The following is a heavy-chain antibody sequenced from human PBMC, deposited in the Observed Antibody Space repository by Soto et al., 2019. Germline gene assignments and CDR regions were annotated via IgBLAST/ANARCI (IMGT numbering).Heavy chain of an antibody. CDR1: GFTFGDYA. CDR2: IRSKAYGGTT. CDR3: TRDLGLYSKWGGDDY. V-gene: IGHV3-49*04. J-gene: IGHJ4*02. D-gene: IGHD4-4*01. Sequence: GGSLRLSCTASGFTFGDYAMSWVRQAPGKGLEWVGFIRSKAYGGTTEYAASVKRRLTISREDSKSIAYLQMNSLKTEATAVYYCTRDLGLYSKWGGDDYWGQGALVTVSS.